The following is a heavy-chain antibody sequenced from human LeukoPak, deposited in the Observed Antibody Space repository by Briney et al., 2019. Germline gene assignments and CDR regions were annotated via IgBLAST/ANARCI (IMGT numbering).Heavy chain of an antibody. V-gene: IGHV3-74*01. CDR2: INSDGSRA. CDR1: GLTFSSYW. Sequence: GGSLRLSCAASGLTFSSYWMHWVRQAPGKGLVWLSCINSDGSRANYADSVKGRFTISRDNVRNTLFLQLNGLRVEDMAVHYCAKDNFGAFDYWGQGALVTVSS. D-gene: IGHD3-16*01. CDR3: AKDNFGAFDY. J-gene: IGHJ4*02.